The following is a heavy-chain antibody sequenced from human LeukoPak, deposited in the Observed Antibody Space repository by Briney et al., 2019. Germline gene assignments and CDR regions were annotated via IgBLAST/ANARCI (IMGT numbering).Heavy chain of an antibody. CDR3: AELGITMIGGV. CDR2: ISSSGSTI. V-gene: IGHV3-48*03. Sequence: GGSLRPSCAASGFTFSSYEMNWVRQAPGKGLEWVSYISSSGSTIYYADSVKGRFTISRDNAKNSLYLQMNSLRAEDTAVYYCAELGITMIGGVWGKGTTVTVSS. CDR1: GFTFSSYE. D-gene: IGHD3-10*02. J-gene: IGHJ6*04.